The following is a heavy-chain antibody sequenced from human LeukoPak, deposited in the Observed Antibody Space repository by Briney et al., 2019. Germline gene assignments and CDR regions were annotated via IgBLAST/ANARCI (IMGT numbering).Heavy chain of an antibody. CDR2: IYHSGST. D-gene: IGHD2-2*01. V-gene: IGHV4-59*12. CDR3: ARESGPEYCSSTSCFIDY. CDR1: GGSISSYY. J-gene: IGHJ4*02. Sequence: SETLSLTCTVSGGSISSYYWSWIRQPPGEGLEWIGYIYHSGSTYYNPSLKSRVTISIDRSKNQFSLKLSSVTAADTAVYYCARESGPEYCSSTSCFIDYWGQGTLVTVSS.